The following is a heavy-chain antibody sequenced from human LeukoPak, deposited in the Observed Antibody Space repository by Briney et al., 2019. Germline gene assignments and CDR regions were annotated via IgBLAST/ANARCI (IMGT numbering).Heavy chain of an antibody. D-gene: IGHD3-10*01. J-gene: IGHJ5*02. Sequence: SETLSLTCTVSGGSISSSSYYWGWIRQPPGKGLEWIGYIYYSGGTNYNPSLKSRVTISVDTSKNQFSLKLSSVTAADTAVYYCARVVFGAQYYYGSKAVGHWFDPWGQGTLVTVSS. CDR2: IYYSGGT. CDR3: ARVVFGAQYYYGSKAVGHWFDP. V-gene: IGHV4-61*05. CDR1: GGSISSSSYY.